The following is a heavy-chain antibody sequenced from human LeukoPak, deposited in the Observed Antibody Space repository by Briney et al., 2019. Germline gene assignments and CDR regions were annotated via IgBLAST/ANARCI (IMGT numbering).Heavy chain of an antibody. CDR1: GFSFSNSL. D-gene: IGHD5-24*01. V-gene: IGHV3-7*01. Sequence: GGSLRLSCVGSGFSFSNSLMSWVRQAPGKGPEWVANINQDSSEKSYVDSVKGRFTISRDNAKNSLYLQMNSLRAEDTAVYYCARENDPMGAFDIWGQGTMVTVSS. J-gene: IGHJ3*02. CDR2: INQDSSEK. CDR3: ARENDPMGAFDI.